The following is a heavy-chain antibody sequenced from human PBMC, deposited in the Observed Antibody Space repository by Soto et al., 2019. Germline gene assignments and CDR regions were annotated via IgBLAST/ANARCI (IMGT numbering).Heavy chain of an antibody. CDR1: GGTFSSYA. Sequence: GASVKVSCKASGGTFSSYAISWVRQAPGQGLEWMGGIIPIFGTANYAQKFQGRVTITADESTSTAYMELSSLRSEDTAVYYCASSRYYYDSSGYIGYFDYWGQGTLVTVSS. V-gene: IGHV1-69*13. CDR3: ASSRYYYDSSGYIGYFDY. D-gene: IGHD3-22*01. CDR2: IIPIFGTA. J-gene: IGHJ4*02.